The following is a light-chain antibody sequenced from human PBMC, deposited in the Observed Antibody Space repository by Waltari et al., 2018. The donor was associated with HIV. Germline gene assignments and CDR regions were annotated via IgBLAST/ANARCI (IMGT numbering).Light chain of an antibody. CDR2: QDT. V-gene: IGLV3-1*01. CDR1: TLGANY. CDR3: QAWDSSTVV. Sequence: SYELTQPPSVSVSPGQTASITCPGDTLGANYACWYQQKPGQSPVLVIYQDTKRPSGIPERFSGSNSGNTATLTISGTQAMDEADYYCQAWDSSTVVFGGGTKLTVL. J-gene: IGLJ2*01.